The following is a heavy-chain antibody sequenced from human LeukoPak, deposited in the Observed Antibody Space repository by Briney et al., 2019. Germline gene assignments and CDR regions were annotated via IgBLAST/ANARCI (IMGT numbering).Heavy chain of an antibody. Sequence: GGSLRLSCAASGFTFSSYAMSWVRQAPGKGLEWVSAISGSGGSTYYADSVKGRFTISRDNSKNTLYLQVNSLRAEDTAVYYCARFHLILGFDPWGQGTLVTVSS. J-gene: IGHJ5*02. V-gene: IGHV3-23*01. D-gene: IGHD3-3*01. CDR2: ISGSGGST. CDR1: GFTFSSYA. CDR3: ARFHLILGFDP.